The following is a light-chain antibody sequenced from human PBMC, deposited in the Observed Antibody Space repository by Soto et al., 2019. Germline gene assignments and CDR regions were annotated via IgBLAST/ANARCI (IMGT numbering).Light chain of an antibody. V-gene: IGKV3-11*01. Sequence: EIVLTQSPDTLSLSPGERATLSCRASQSVSSSLAWYQQKPGQAPRLLIYDASNRATGIPARFSGSGSGTDFTLTIRSLEPEDFAVYYRQQRSNWPPEVTFGPGTKVDIK. CDR1: QSVSSS. J-gene: IGKJ3*01. CDR2: DAS. CDR3: QQRSNWPPEVT.